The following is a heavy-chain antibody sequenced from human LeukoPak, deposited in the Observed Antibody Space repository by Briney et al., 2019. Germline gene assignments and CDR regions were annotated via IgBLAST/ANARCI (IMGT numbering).Heavy chain of an antibody. D-gene: IGHD4-11*01. J-gene: IGHJ5*02. Sequence: SETLSLTCTVSGGSISSYYWSWIRQPPGKGLEWIGYIYTSGSTNYNPSLKSRVTISVDTSKNQFPLKLSSVTAADTAVYYCARRMTTVDAFDPWGQGTLVTVSS. CDR2: IYTSGST. CDR1: GGSISSYY. CDR3: ARRMTTVDAFDP. V-gene: IGHV4-4*09.